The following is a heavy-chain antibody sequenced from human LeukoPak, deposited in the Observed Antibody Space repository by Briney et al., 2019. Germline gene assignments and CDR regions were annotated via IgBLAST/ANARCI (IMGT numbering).Heavy chain of an antibody. CDR1: GGTFSSYA. CDR2: IIPIFGTA. Sequence: SVKVSCKASGGTFSSYAISWVRQAPGQGLEWMGGIIPIFGTANYAQKFQGRVTITADKSTSTAYVELSSLRSEDTAVYYCARDRYAGTTHFDAFDIWGQGTMVTVSS. CDR3: ARDRYAGTTHFDAFDI. J-gene: IGHJ3*02. D-gene: IGHD1-1*01. V-gene: IGHV1-69*06.